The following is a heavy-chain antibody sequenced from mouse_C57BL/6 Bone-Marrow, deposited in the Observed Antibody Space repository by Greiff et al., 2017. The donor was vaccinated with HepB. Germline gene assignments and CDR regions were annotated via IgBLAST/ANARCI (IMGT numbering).Heavy chain of an antibody. CDR2: ISNGGGST. Sequence: EVNLVESGGGLVQPGGSLKLSCAASGFTFSDYYMYWVRQTPEKRLEWVAYISNGGGSTYYPDTVKGRFTISRDNAKNTLYLQMSRLKSEDTAMYYCARHATAVARGMDYWGQGTSVTVSS. D-gene: IGHD1-1*01. J-gene: IGHJ4*01. V-gene: IGHV5-12*01. CDR1: GFTFSDYY. CDR3: ARHATAVARGMDY.